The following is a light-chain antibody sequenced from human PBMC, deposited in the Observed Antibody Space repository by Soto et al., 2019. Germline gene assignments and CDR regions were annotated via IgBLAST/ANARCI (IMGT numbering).Light chain of an antibody. V-gene: IGLV1-47*01. J-gene: IGLJ2*01. CDR1: RSNIGSNF. CDR2: RNN. Sequence: QSVLTQPPSASGTPGQRVTISCSGSRSNIGSNFVYWNQQLPGTDPKLLIYRNNQRPSGVPDRLSGSKSGTSASLAISGLRSEDEADYYCAAWDDSMSGVVFGGGTKLTVL. CDR3: AAWDDSMSGVV.